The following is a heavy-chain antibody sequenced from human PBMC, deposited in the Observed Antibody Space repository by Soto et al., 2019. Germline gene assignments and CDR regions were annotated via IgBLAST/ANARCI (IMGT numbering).Heavy chain of an antibody. V-gene: IGHV3-9*01. CDR1: GFTFDDYA. CDR2: ISWNSGSI. CDR3: AKDPTPVVAATSMFDY. J-gene: IGHJ4*02. Sequence: EVQLVESGGGLVQPGRSLRLSCAASGFTFDDYAMHWVRQAPGKGLEWVSGISWNSGSIGYADSVKGRFTISRDNAKNSLYLQMNSLRAEDTALYYCAKDPTPVVAATSMFDYWGQGTLVTVSS. D-gene: IGHD2-15*01.